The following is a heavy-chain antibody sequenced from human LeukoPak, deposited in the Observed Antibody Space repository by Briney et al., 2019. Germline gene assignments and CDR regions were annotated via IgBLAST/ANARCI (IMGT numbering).Heavy chain of an antibody. D-gene: IGHD1-26*01. CDR3: ARKWELLYYCYYGMDV. Sequence: PGGSLRLSCAASGFTFSSYAMSWVRQAPGKGLEWVSAISGSGGSTYYADSVKGRFTISRDNSKNTLYLQMNSLRAEDTAVYYCARKWELLYYCYYGMDVWGQGTTVTVSS. CDR2: ISGSGGST. CDR1: GFTFSSYA. J-gene: IGHJ6*02. V-gene: IGHV3-23*01.